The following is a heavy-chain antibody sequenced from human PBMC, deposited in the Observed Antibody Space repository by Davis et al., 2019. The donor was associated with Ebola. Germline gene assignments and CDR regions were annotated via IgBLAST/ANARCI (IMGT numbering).Heavy chain of an antibody. Sequence: PGGSLRLSCAASGFTFSDYWITWVRQAPGKGLECVANIKRDGSETYYVDSLKGRLTISRDNAKNSLYLHMNSLRVEDTAVYYCTKTIVATAGDYWGQGTLVTVSS. CDR2: IKRDGSET. D-gene: IGHD6-13*01. V-gene: IGHV3-7*01. CDR3: TKTIVATAGDY. CDR1: GFTFSDYW. J-gene: IGHJ4*02.